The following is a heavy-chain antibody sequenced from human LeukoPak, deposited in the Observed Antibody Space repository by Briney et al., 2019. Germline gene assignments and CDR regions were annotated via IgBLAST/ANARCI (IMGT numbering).Heavy chain of an antibody. CDR1: GFTFRNYA. CDR2: ISNDGNNE. J-gene: IGHJ3*02. V-gene: IGHV3-30-3*01. CDR3: ARDRGIVGSDDAFDI. D-gene: IGHD1-26*01. Sequence: PGGSLRLSCAASGFTFRNYAMHWVRQAPGKGLEWVAVISNDGNNEYYADSVKGRFTISRDNSKKTLYLQMNSLRAEDTAVYYCARDRGIVGSDDAFDIWGQGTMVTVSS.